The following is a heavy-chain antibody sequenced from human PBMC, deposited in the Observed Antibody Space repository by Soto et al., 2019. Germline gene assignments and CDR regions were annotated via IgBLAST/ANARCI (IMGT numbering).Heavy chain of an antibody. D-gene: IGHD6-13*01. J-gene: IGHJ6*02. CDR2: ISSSSSYT. Sequence: HVQLVESGGGLVKPGGSLRLSCAASGFTFSDYYMSWIRQAPGKGLEWVSYISSSSSYTNYADSVKGRFTISRDNAKNSLYLQMNSLRAEDTAVYYCASLYSSSWYYRTYGMDVWGQGTTVTVSS. CDR1: GFTFSDYY. CDR3: ASLYSSSWYYRTYGMDV. V-gene: IGHV3-11*05.